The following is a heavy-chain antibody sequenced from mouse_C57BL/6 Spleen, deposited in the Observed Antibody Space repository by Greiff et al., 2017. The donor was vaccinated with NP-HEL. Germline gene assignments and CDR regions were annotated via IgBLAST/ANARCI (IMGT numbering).Heavy chain of an antibody. CDR3: ARLDDYDEDRFAY. CDR2: IDPSDSYT. V-gene: IGHV1-69*01. Sequence: VQLQQPGAELVMPGASVKLSCKASGYTFTSYWMHWVKQRPGQGLEWIGEIDPSDSYTNYNQKFKGKSTLTVDKSSSTAYMQLSSLTSEDSAVYYCARLDDYDEDRFAYWGQGTLVTVSA. D-gene: IGHD2-4*01. CDR1: GYTFTSYW. J-gene: IGHJ3*01.